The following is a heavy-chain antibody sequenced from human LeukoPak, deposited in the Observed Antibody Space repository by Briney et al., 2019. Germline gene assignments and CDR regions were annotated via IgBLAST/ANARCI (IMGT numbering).Heavy chain of an antibody. CDR1: GGSISSDY. CDR2: IYTSGST. Sequence: SETLSLTCTVSGGSISSDYCSWIRQPAGKGLEWIGRIYTSGSTNYNPSLKSRVTMSVDTSKNQFSLKLSSVTAADTAVYYCALVHCSGGSCYFPWGQGTLVTVSS. J-gene: IGHJ5*02. D-gene: IGHD2-15*01. V-gene: IGHV4-4*07. CDR3: ALVHCSGGSCYFP.